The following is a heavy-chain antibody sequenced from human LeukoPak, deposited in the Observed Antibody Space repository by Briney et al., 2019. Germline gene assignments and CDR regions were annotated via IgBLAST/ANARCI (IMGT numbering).Heavy chain of an antibody. CDR3: VSDRETQEQI. D-gene: IGHD1-26*01. J-gene: IGHJ3*02. Sequence: QPGGSLRLSSSGSGFTFSRHNMHWVRQAPGKGLEYVSAISYNGDSTYYVGSVKGRFTISRDNSKNTLDLQMSSLRPEDTAVYYCVSDRETQEQIWGPGTLVTVSS. CDR1: GFTFSRHN. V-gene: IGHV3-64D*09. CDR2: ISYNGDST.